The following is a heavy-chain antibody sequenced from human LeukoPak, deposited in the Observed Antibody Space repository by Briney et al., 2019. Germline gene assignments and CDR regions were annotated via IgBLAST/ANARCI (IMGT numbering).Heavy chain of an antibody. J-gene: IGHJ4*02. V-gene: IGHV1-24*01. CDR2: FDPEDGET. D-gene: IGHD1-26*01. CDR3: ATLGGSYSRHFDY. CDR1: GYTLIELS. Sequence: ASVKVSCKVSGYTLIELSMHWVRQAPGKGLEWMGGFDPEDGETIYAQKFQGRVTMTEDTSTDTAYMELSSLRSEDTAVYYCATLGGSYSRHFDYWGQGTLVTVSS.